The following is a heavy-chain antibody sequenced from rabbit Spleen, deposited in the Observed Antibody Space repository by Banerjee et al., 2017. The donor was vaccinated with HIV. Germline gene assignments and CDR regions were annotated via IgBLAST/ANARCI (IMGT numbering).Heavy chain of an antibody. J-gene: IGHJ6*01. Sequence: QSLEESGGDLVKPGASLTLTCTASGFSFSYSDYMCWVRQPPGKGPEWIACIGASISYTIYYATWAKGRFTISKTSSTTVTLQMTSLTAADTATYFCARDSGTSFSSYGMDLWGQGTLVTVS. CDR1: GFSFSYSDY. CDR2: IGASISYTI. D-gene: IGHD8-1*01. V-gene: IGHV1S40*01. CDR3: ARDSGTSFSSYGMDL.